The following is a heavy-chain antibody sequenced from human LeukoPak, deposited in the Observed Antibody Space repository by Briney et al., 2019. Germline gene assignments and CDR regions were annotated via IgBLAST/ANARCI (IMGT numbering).Heavy chain of an antibody. CDR3: ARWRRPGFDY. J-gene: IGHJ4*02. Sequence: KPSETLSLTCAVYGGSFSGYYWSWIRQPPGKGLEWIGEINHSGSTNYNPSLKSRVTISVDTSKNQFSLMLSSVTAADTAVYYCARWRRPGFDYWGQGTLVTVSS. D-gene: IGHD1-14*01. CDR2: INHSGST. V-gene: IGHV4-34*01. CDR1: GGSFSGYY.